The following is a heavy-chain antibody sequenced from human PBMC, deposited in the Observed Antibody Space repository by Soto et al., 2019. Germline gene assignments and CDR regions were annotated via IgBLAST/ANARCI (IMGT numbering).Heavy chain of an antibody. CDR1: GGSISSGDYY. V-gene: IGHV4-31*03. CDR2: IHHGGST. J-gene: IGHJ5*02. D-gene: IGHD6-19*01. CDR3: ARDLTGNGWSNWFDP. Sequence: QVQLQESGPGLVKPSQTLSLTCTVSGGSISSGDYYWSWNRQHPVKGLEWIGYIHHGGSTYSSPSLKSRVTISIDTSKSQFSLKLTSVTAADTSVYYCARDLTGNGWSNWFDPWGQGTLVTVSS.